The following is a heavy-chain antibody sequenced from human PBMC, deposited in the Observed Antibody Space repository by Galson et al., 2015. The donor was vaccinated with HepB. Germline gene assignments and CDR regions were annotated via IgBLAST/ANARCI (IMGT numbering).Heavy chain of an antibody. J-gene: IGHJ4*02. Sequence: SLRLSCAASGFTFSSYAMSWVRQAPGKGLEWVSAISGSGGSTYYADSVKGRFTISRDNSKNTLYLQMNSLRAEDTAVYYCAKNCGGDCYGGGDYWGQGTLVTVSS. CDR3: AKNCGGDCYGGGDY. V-gene: IGHV3-23*01. CDR1: GFTFSSYA. D-gene: IGHD2-21*02. CDR2: ISGSGGST.